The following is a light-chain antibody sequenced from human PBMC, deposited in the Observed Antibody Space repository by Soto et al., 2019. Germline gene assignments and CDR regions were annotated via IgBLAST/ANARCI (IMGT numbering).Light chain of an antibody. V-gene: IGLV1-47*01. CDR3: ATWDDSLSAWV. CDR2: MNS. CDR1: SSNIGSNY. J-gene: IGLJ3*02. Sequence: QSVLTQPPSASGTPGQRVTISCSGSSSNIGSNYVYWYDQLPGTAPKLLIFMNSQRPSGVPDRFSASKSGTSASLAISGLRPEDEADYYCATWDDSLSAWVFGGGTKLTVL.